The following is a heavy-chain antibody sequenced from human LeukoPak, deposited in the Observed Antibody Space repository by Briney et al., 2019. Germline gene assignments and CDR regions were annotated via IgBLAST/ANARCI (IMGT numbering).Heavy chain of an antibody. D-gene: IGHD2/OR15-2a*01. Sequence: GSLRLSCAASGFTFSSYEMKWVRQAPGKGLEWVSYISSSGSTLYYADSVKGRFTISRDNAKNSLYLQMNSLRAEDTAVYYCARVFSYGMDVWGKGTTVTVSS. V-gene: IGHV3-48*03. CDR2: ISSSGSTL. J-gene: IGHJ6*04. CDR3: ARVFSYGMDV. CDR1: GFTFSSYE.